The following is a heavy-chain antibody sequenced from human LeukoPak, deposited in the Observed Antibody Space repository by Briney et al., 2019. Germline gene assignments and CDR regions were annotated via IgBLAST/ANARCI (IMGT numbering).Heavy chain of an antibody. V-gene: IGHV3-30-3*01. Sequence: GESLRLSCAASGFTFSSYAMRWVRQAPGKGLEWVAVISYDGSNKYYADSVKGRFTISRDNSKNTLYLQMNSLRAEDTAVYYCARDPDSSGWSQYYFDYWGQGTLVTVSS. J-gene: IGHJ4*02. CDR2: ISYDGSNK. CDR1: GFTFSSYA. D-gene: IGHD6-19*01. CDR3: ARDPDSSGWSQYYFDY.